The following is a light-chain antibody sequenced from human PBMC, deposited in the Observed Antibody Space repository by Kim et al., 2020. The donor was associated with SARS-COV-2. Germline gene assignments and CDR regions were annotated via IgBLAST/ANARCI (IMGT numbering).Light chain of an antibody. Sequence: GKTVTSSCTRSSGSIDDNYGQWYQQRPGGVPTTVVYGDDQRPSGVSGRFSGSIDNSSNSASLTISGLRTEDEADYYCQSYNRDNVLFGGGTQLTVL. CDR3: QSYNRDNVL. CDR1: SGSIDDNY. V-gene: IGLV6-57*03. J-gene: IGLJ2*01. CDR2: GDD.